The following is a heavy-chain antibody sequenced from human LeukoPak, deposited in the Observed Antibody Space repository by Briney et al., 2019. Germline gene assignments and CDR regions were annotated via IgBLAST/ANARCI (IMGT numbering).Heavy chain of an antibody. Sequence: WASVKVSCKASGYTFTSYYMHLVRQAPGQGLEWMGIINPSGGSTSYAQKFQGRVTMTRDTSTSTVYMELSSLRSEDTAVYYCTKPLNDAFDIWGQGTMVTVSS. CDR1: GYTFTSYY. D-gene: IGHD4/OR15-4a*01. V-gene: IGHV1-46*01. CDR3: TKPLNDAFDI. J-gene: IGHJ3*02. CDR2: INPSGGST.